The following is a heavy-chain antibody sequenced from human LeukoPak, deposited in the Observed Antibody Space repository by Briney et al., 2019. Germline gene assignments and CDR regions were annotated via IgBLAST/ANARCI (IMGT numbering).Heavy chain of an antibody. CDR2: ISYDGSNK. D-gene: IGHD3-16*02. V-gene: IGHV3-30*18. J-gene: IGHJ3*02. CDR1: GFTFSSYG. Sequence: GGSLRLSCEVSGFTFSSYGMHWVRQAPGKGLEWVAVISYDGSNKYYADSVKGRFTISRDNSKNTLYLQMNSLRAEDTAVYYCAKLGYDYVWGSYRYLGDAFDIWGQGTMVTVSS. CDR3: AKLGYDYVWGSYRYLGDAFDI.